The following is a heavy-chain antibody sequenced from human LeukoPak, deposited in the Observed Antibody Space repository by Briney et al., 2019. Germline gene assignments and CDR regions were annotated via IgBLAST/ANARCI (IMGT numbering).Heavy chain of an antibody. CDR1: GFTFSSYG. V-gene: IGHV3-30*02. D-gene: IGHD6-6*01. CDR2: IRYDGSNK. J-gene: IGHJ4*02. Sequence: GGSLRLSCAASGFTFSSYGMHWVRQAPGKGLEWVAFIRYDGSNKYYADSVKGRFTISRDNSKNTLDLQMNSLRAEDTAVYYCAKDQYSSSYYFDYWGQGTLVTVSS. CDR3: AKDQYSSSYYFDY.